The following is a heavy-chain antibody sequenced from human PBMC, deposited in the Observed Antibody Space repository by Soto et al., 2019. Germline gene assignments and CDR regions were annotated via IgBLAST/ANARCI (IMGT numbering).Heavy chain of an antibody. J-gene: IGHJ4*02. V-gene: IGHV3-30*03. CDR1: GFIFSNYG. CDR2: IAHDESSR. D-gene: IGHD1-1*01. CDR3: ARDTDAYNDY. Sequence: QVQLVESGGGVVEPGRSLRLSCGASGFIFSNYGMHWFRQAPSKGLEWVAVIAHDESSRSYADSVRGRFTISRDNSKNTLYLPMSSLRAEDTAVYYCARDTDAYNDYWCQGTLVTVSS.